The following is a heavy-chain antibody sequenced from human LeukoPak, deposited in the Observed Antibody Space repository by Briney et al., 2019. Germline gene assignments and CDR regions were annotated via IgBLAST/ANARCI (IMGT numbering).Heavy chain of an antibody. CDR2: IKQDGGEK. J-gene: IGHJ6*04. CDR3: AREWNYYGSGIMDV. CDR1: GFTFSSYW. D-gene: IGHD3-10*01. V-gene: IGHV3-7*01. Sequence: AGGSLRLSCAASGFTFSSYWMSWVRQAPGKGLEWVANIKQDGGEKYYVGSVKGRFTVSRDNAKNSLYLRMNSLRAEDTAVYYCAREWNYYGSGIMDVWGKGTTVTVSS.